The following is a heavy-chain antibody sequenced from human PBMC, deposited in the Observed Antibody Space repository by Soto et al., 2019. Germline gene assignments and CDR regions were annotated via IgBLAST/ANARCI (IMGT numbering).Heavy chain of an antibody. CDR2: IIPLFGTA. J-gene: IGHJ5*02. CDR1: GGTFGSYA. Sequence: SVKVSCKASGGTFGSYAISWVRQAPGQGLEWMGGIIPLFGTANYAQKFQGRVTITADESTSTAYMELSSLRSEDTAVYYCARGYCSSTSCYDLNNWFDPWGQGTLVTVSS. D-gene: IGHD2-2*01. V-gene: IGHV1-69*13. CDR3: ARGYCSSTSCYDLNNWFDP.